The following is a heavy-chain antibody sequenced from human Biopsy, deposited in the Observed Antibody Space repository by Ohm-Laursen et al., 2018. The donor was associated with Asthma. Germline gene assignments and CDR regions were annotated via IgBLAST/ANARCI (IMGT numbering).Heavy chain of an antibody. CDR3: ARKAGSCISRTCYSLDF. V-gene: IGHV1-69*13. Sequence: GASVKVSCKSFGGTFNTSVIGWVRQAPGQGLEWMGGINSVFGTTTYTQKFQDRVTITADDSTSTVYMELSSLRSEDTAVYYCARKAGSCISRTCYSLDFWGQGTLVTVSS. D-gene: IGHD2-2*01. J-gene: IGHJ4*02. CDR2: INSVFGTT. CDR1: GGTFNTSV.